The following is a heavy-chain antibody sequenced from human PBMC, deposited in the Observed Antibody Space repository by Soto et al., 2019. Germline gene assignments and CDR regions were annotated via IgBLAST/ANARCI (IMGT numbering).Heavy chain of an antibody. CDR1: GFTFSGHW. J-gene: IGHJ4*02. D-gene: IGHD3-10*01. CDR3: VRGSGGLDS. Sequence: GGSLRLSCAASGFTFSGHWMHWVRQAPGKGLVWVSHVTNDGSSTSYADSVEGRFTVSRDNAKNTAYLQMTSLRAEDTAVYYCVRGSGGLDSWGQGTLVTVSS. V-gene: IGHV3-74*01. CDR2: VTNDGSST.